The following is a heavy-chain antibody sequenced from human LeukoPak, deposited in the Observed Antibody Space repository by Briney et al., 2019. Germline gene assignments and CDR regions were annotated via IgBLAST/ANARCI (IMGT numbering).Heavy chain of an antibody. J-gene: IGHJ4*02. CDR3: ASGSLQLGIGRWVLDYFDY. D-gene: IGHD1-1*01. CDR1: GGSISSGDYF. Sequence: PSETLSLTCTVSGGSISSGDYFWSWIRQPPGKGLEWIGYIYYRGSTYYNPSLKSRVTISVDTSKNQCSLQQSSVTAADTAVYYCASGSLQLGIGRWVLDYFDYWGQGTLVTVSS. V-gene: IGHV4-30-4*08. CDR2: IYYRGST.